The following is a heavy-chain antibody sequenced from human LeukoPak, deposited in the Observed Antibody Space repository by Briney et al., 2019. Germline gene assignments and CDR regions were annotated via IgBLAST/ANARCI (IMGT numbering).Heavy chain of an antibody. CDR2: ISAYNGNT. Sequence: AAVKVSCMASGYTFTSYGLSWVRQAPGRGLEWMGWISAYNGNTNYAQKLQGRVTVTTDTSTSTAYMELRSLRSDDTAVYYCARRDSGNMYGYWGQGTLVTVSS. CDR3: ARRDSGNMYGY. CDR1: GYTFTSYG. J-gene: IGHJ4*02. V-gene: IGHV1-18*01. D-gene: IGHD3-10*01.